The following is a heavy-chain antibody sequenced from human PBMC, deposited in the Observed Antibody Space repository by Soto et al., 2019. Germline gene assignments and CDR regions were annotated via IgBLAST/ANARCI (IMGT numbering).Heavy chain of an antibody. Sequence: QVHLQESGPGLVKPSETLSLTCTVSGDSISTDYWSWIRQSPGKGLEWIGFIYYGGSTNYNPSLKRRVTISVDTPKSQCARKRSAVTGADRGVYYGAKNWNSGSLGHSGQGTLVTVSS. CDR2: IYYGGST. CDR1: GDSISTDY. V-gene: IGHV4-59*08. CDR3: AKNWNSGSLGH. J-gene: IGHJ4*02. D-gene: IGHD1-7*01.